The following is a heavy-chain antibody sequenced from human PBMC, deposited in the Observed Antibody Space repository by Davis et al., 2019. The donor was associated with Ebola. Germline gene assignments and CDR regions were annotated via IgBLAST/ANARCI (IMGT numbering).Heavy chain of an antibody. CDR3: ATTQWLREFDN. CDR2: ISGSGGST. D-gene: IGHD6-19*01. V-gene: IGHV3-23*01. Sequence: GESLKISCAASGFTFSSYAMSWVRQAPGKGLEWVSAISGSGGSTYYADSVKGRFTISRDNSKNMLYLQMNSLRAEDTAVYYCATTQWLREFDNWGQGTLVTVSS. J-gene: IGHJ4*02. CDR1: GFTFSSYA.